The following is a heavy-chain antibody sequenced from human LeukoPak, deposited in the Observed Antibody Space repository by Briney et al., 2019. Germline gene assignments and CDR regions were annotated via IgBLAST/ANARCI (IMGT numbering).Heavy chain of an antibody. CDR3: ATMMTSDYDRRVAYFDS. V-gene: IGHV3-53*01. CDR1: GFLVSRSY. D-gene: IGHD3-16*01. Sequence: PGGSLRLSCGASGFLVSRSYMTWVRQAPGKGLECLSVLESGEKTNNAETVKGRFTVSRDDSRNTVYLQMNSLRVEDTAVYYCATMMTSDYDRRVAYFDSWGQGTQVIVSS. J-gene: IGHJ4*02. CDR2: LESGEKT.